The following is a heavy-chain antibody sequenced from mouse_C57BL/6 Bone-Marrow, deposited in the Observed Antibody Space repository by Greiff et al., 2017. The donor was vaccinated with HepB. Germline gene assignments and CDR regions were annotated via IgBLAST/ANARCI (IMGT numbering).Heavy chain of an antibody. J-gene: IGHJ4*01. CDR2: IRNKANGYTT. Sequence: EVQLVESGGGLVQPGGSLSLSCAASGFTFTDYYMSWVRQPPGKALEWLGFIRNKANGYTTEYSASVKGRFTISKDNSQSILYLQMNALRAEDSATYYCARYYYAMDYWGQGTSVTVSS. CDR3: ARYYYAMDY. V-gene: IGHV7-3*01. CDR1: GFTFTDYY.